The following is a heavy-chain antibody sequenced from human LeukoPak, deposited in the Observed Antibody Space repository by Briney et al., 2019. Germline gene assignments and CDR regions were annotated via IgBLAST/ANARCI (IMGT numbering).Heavy chain of an antibody. V-gene: IGHV3-48*04. D-gene: IGHD1-26*01. CDR1: GFTFSSYS. Sequence: GGSLRLSCAASGFTFSSYSMNWFRQAPGKGLEWVSYISSSSSTIYYADSVKGRFTISRDNAKNSLYLQMNSLRAEDTAVYYRARVTSGGSYPPFDYWGQGTLVTVSS. CDR2: ISSSSSTI. J-gene: IGHJ4*02. CDR3: ARVTSGGSYPPFDY.